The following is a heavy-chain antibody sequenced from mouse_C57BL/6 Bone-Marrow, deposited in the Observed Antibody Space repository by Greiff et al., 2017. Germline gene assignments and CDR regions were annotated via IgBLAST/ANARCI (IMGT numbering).Heavy chain of an antibody. D-gene: IGHD2-5*01. J-gene: IGHJ1*03. Sequence: EVMLVESGEGLVKPGGSLKLSCAASGFTFSSYAMSWVRQTPEKRLEWVAYISSGGDYIYYADTVKGRFTISRDNARNTLYLQMSSLKSEDTAMYYCTREYSNYGDWYFDVWGTGTTVTVSS. CDR3: TREYSNYGDWYFDV. V-gene: IGHV5-9-1*02. CDR2: ISSGGDYI. CDR1: GFTFSSYA.